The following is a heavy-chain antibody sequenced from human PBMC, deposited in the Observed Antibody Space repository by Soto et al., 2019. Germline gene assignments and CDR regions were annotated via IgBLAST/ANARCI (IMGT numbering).Heavy chain of an antibody. V-gene: IGHV3-7*05. J-gene: IGHJ6*02. Sequence: GGSLRLSCAASGFTFSSYWMSWVRQAPGKGLEWVANIKQDGSEKYYVDSVKGRFTISRDNAKNSLYLQMNSLRAEDTAVYYCARDDDVVVPAARASYYYYYGMDVWGQGTTVTVSS. CDR3: ARDDDVVVPAARASYYYYYGMDV. CDR2: IKQDGSEK. D-gene: IGHD2-2*01. CDR1: GFTFSSYW.